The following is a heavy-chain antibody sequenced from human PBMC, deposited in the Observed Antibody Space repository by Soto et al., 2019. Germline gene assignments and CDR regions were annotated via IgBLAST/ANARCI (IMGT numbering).Heavy chain of an antibody. D-gene: IGHD2-2*01. V-gene: IGHV1-18*01. J-gene: IGHJ5*02. CDR2: ISAYNGNT. CDR3: ARDLPPHRVVPAAPPWFDP. CDR1: GYTFTSYG. Sequence: QVQLVQSGAEVKKPGASVKVSCKASGYTFTSYGISWVRQAPGQGLEWMGWISAYNGNTNYAQKLQGRVTMTTDTSTSTAYMELRSLRSDDTAVYYCARDLPPHRVVPAAPPWFDPWGQGTLVTVSS.